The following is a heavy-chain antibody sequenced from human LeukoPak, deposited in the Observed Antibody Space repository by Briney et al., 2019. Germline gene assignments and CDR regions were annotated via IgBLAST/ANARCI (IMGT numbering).Heavy chain of an antibody. CDR2: INHSGST. V-gene: IGHV4-34*01. J-gene: IGHJ5*02. Sequence: SETLSLTCAVYGGSFSGYYWSWIRQPPGKGLEWIGEINHSGSTNYNPSLKSRVTISVDTSKNQFSLKLSSVPAADTAVYYCARGSPLTIFGVVRLKNWFDPWGQGTLVTVSS. D-gene: IGHD3-3*01. CDR3: ARGSPLTIFGVVRLKNWFDP. CDR1: GGSFSGYY.